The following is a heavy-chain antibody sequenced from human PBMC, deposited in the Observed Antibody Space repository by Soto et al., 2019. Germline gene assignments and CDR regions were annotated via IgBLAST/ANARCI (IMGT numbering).Heavy chain of an antibody. CDR3: ATSTTYYDFWSGYYDAFDI. CDR1: GGSISSYY. J-gene: IGHJ3*02. CDR2: IYYSGST. V-gene: IGHV4-59*01. D-gene: IGHD3-3*01. Sequence: SETLSLTCTVSGGSISSYYWSWIRQPPGKGLEWIGYIYYSGSTNYNPSLKSRVTISVDTSKNQFSLKLSSVTAADTAVYYCATSTTYYDFWSGYYDAFDIWGKGTMVTVSS.